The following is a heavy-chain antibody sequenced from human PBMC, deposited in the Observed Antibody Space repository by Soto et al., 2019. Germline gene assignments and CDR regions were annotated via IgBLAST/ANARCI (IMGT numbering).Heavy chain of an antibody. Sequence: SETLSLTCSVSGGSVSDKTYYWSWIRQPPGKRLEWIGYVYYSGTTNYNPSLKSRVTISVDLSKNRFSLRLSSVTTADTALYYCARTTAVPNTLRSRYFFDYWGQGTLVTVSA. D-gene: IGHD4-17*01. J-gene: IGHJ4*02. CDR1: GGSVSDKTYY. CDR3: ARTTAVPNTLRSRYFFDY. CDR2: VYYSGTT. V-gene: IGHV4-61*01.